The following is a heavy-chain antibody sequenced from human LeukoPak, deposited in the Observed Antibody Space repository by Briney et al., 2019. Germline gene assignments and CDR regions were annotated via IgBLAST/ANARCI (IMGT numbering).Heavy chain of an antibody. CDR2: ISYDGRNE. CDR1: GFSSKTYG. Sequence: PGGSLRLSCAASGFSSKTYGMHWVRQAPGRGLEWVAVISYDGRNEYYADSVKGRFTISRDKSRNTLYLQMNSLRAEDTAVYYCAKSFGIAVAGSFDYWGQGTLVTVSS. V-gene: IGHV3-30*18. J-gene: IGHJ4*02. CDR3: AKSFGIAVAGSFDY. D-gene: IGHD6-19*01.